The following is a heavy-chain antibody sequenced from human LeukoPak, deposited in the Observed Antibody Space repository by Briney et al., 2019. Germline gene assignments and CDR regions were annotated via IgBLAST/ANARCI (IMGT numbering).Heavy chain of an antibody. V-gene: IGHV3-74*01. CDR3: ARGAWGSHDY. Sequence: GGSLRLSCAASGFTFSSYWMHWVRQAPGKGLVWVSRINCDGSSTTYADSVKGRFTISRDNAKNTLYLQMSSLRAEDTAVYYCARGAWGSHDYWGQGTLVTVSS. CDR2: INCDGSST. D-gene: IGHD7-27*01. J-gene: IGHJ4*02. CDR1: GFTFSSYW.